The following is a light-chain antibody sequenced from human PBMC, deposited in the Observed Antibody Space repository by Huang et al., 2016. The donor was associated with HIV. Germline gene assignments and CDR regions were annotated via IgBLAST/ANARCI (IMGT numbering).Light chain of an antibody. J-gene: IGKJ4*01. CDR2: DAS. CDR3: QQRSNWPRLT. V-gene: IGKV3-11*01. CDR1: QSVSSY. Sequence: EIVLTQSPATLSLSPGERATLSCRASQSVSSYLAWYQQKPGQAPRLLSSDASNRATGIPARFSGSGSGTDCTLTISNLEPEEFAVYYCQQRSNWPRLTFGGGTKVEIK.